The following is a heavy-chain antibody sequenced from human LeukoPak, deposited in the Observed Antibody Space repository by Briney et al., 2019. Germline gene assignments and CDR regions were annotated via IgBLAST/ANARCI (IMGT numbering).Heavy chain of an antibody. J-gene: IGHJ4*02. D-gene: IGHD3-10*01. CDR3: VLMVRGVINFDY. CDR2: IYWNDDK. Sequence: SGPTLVKPTQTLTLTCTFSGFSLTTNGVGVGWIRQPPGKALEWLALIYWNDDKRYSPSLKSRLTITKDTSKNQVVLTMTNMDPVDTATYYCVLMVRGVINFDYWGQGTLVTASS. V-gene: IGHV2-5*01. CDR1: GFSLTTNGVG.